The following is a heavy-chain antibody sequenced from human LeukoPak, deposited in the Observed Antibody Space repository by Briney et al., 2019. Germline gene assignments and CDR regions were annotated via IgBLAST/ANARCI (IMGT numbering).Heavy chain of an antibody. CDR3: ARLLVNFDY. CDR1: GFTLSSYE. CDR2: ISSSGNTM. V-gene: IGHV3-48*03. D-gene: IGHD2-21*01. Sequence: PGGSLRLSCAASGFTLSSYEMNWVRQALGKGLEWVSYISSSGNTMYYADSVKGRFTISRDNAKNSLYLQMDSLRAEDTAVYYCARLLVNFDYWGLGTLVTVCS. J-gene: IGHJ4*02.